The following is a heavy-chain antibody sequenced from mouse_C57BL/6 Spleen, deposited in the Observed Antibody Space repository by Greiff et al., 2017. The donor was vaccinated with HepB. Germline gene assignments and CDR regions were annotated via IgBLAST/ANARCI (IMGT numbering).Heavy chain of an antibody. CDR1: GYTFTSYG. CDR3: ARYYYGSSWFAY. Sequence: VQLVESGAELARPGASVKLSCKASGYTFTSYGISWVKQRTGQGLEWIGEIYPRSGNTYYNEKFKGKATLTADKSSSTAYMELRSLTSEDSAVYFCARYYYGSSWFAYWGQGTLVTVSA. D-gene: IGHD1-1*01. V-gene: IGHV1-81*01. CDR2: IYPRSGNT. J-gene: IGHJ3*01.